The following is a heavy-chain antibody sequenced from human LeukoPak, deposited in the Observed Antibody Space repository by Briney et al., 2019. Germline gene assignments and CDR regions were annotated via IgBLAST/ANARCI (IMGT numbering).Heavy chain of an antibody. V-gene: IGHV3-48*02. CDR3: VRDWSYAFDL. CDR2: IMRTAADVT. CDR1: GFPFSSYT. Sequence: QAGGSLRLSCAASGFPFSSYTMNWVRQAPGKGLEWISYIMRTAADVTSYADSVEGRFTISRDDAKNSLYLQMNSLRDDDTAVYYCVRDWSYAFDLWGQGTMVTVSS. J-gene: IGHJ3*01.